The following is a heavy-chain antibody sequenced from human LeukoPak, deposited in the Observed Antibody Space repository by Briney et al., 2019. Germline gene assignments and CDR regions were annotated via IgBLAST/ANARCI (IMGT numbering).Heavy chain of an antibody. J-gene: IGHJ5*02. Sequence: PSQTLSLTCTVSGGSISSGGYYWSWIRQHPGKGLEWIGYIYYSGSTYYNPSLKSRVTISVDTSKNQFSLKLSSVTAADTAVYYCARGPDSSSSNWFDPWGQGTLVPVSS. CDR1: GGSISSGGYY. D-gene: IGHD6-6*01. CDR3: ARGPDSSSSNWFDP. CDR2: IYYSGST. V-gene: IGHV4-31*03.